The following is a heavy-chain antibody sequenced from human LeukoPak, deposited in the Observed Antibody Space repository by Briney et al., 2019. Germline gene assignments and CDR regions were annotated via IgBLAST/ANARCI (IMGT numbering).Heavy chain of an antibody. J-gene: IGHJ3*02. CDR2: INPNSGGT. CDR1: GYTFTGYY. Sequence: EASVKVSCKASGYTFTGYYMHWVRQAPGQGLEWMGWINPNSGGTNYAQKFQGWVTMTRDTSISTAYMELSRLRSDDTAVYYCAREVGVESTGAFDIWGQGTMVTVSS. D-gene: IGHD2-15*01. CDR3: AREVGVESTGAFDI. V-gene: IGHV1-2*04.